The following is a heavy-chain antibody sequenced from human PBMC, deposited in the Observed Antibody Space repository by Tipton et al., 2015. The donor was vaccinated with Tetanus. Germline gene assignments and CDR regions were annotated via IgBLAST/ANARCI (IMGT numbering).Heavy chain of an antibody. CDR3: ARAYYDFWSGYYYYGMDV. V-gene: IGHV4-59*01. CDR2: IYYSGST. CDR1: GGSISSYY. D-gene: IGHD3-3*01. J-gene: IGHJ6*02. Sequence: LRLSCTVSGGSISSYYWSWIRQPPGKGLEWIGYIYYSGSTNYNPSLKSRVTISVDTSKNQFSLKLSSVTAADTAVYYCARAYYDFWSGYYYYGMDVWGQGTTVTVSS.